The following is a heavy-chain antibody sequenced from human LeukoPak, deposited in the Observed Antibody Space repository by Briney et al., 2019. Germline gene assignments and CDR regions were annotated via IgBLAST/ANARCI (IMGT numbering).Heavy chain of an antibody. CDR2: INPNSGGT. CDR1: GYSFTGYY. CDR3: ARERTTVVTLDYYYGMDV. V-gene: IGHV1-2*02. D-gene: IGHD4-23*01. Sequence: ASVKVSCKASGYSFTGYYIHWVRQAPGQGLEWMGWINPNSGGTKSAQKFQGRLTMTRDTSISTANMELSRLRSDDTAVYYCARERTTVVTLDYYYGMDVWGQGTTVTVSS. J-gene: IGHJ6*02.